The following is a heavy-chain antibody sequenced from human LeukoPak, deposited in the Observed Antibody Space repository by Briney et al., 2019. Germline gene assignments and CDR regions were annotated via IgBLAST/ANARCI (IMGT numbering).Heavy chain of an antibody. D-gene: IGHD3-9*01. CDR1: GGSISSSSYY. J-gene: IGHJ4*02. CDR2: IYYSGST. CDR3: GGYDILTGYY. Sequence: SETLSLTCTVSGGSISSSSYYWGWIRQPPGKGLEWIGSIYYSGSTYYNPSLKSRVTIYVDTSKNQFSLKLSSVTAADTAVYYCGGYDILTGYYWGQGTLVTVSS. V-gene: IGHV4-39*01.